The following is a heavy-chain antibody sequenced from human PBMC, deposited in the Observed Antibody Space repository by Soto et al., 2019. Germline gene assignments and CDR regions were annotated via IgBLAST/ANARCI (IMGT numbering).Heavy chain of an antibody. CDR1: GFTFSSYA. V-gene: IGHV3-23*01. CDR2: ISGSGGST. Sequence: EVQLLESGGGLVQPGGSLRLSCAASGFTFSSYAMSWVRQAPGKGLEWVSAISGSGGSTYYAGSVKGRFTISRDNSKNTLDLQMNRLRAEVTAVYYCGSGPFDYWGQGTLVTVSS. CDR3: GSGPFDY. J-gene: IGHJ4*02.